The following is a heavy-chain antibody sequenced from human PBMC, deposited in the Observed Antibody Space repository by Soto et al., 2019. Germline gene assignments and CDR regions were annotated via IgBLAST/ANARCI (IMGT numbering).Heavy chain of an antibody. V-gene: IGHV4-34*01. CDR1: GGSFSGYY. Sequence: SETLSLTCAVYGGSFSGYYWTWIRQSPEKGLEWIGEVNHSGTTYYNPSLKTRVTVSVHTPKNQFSLKMSSVTAADTAVYYCARGIGYCSSINCYSSRRLRFDSWGQGTLVTVSS. CDR2: VNHSGTT. CDR3: ARGIGYCSSINCYSSRRLRFDS. J-gene: IGHJ4*02. D-gene: IGHD2-2*01.